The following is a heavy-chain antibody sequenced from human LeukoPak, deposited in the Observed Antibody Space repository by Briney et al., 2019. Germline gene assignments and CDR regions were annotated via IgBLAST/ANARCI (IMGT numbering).Heavy chain of an antibody. V-gene: IGHV3-23*01. CDR2: ISGSGGST. CDR1: GFTFSSYA. Sequence: GGSLRLSCAASGFTFSSYAMSWVRQAPGKGLEWVSAISGSGGSTYYADSVKGRFTISRDNSKNTLYLQMNSLRAEDTAVYHCANGPKAIQLTYWGQGTLVTVSS. CDR3: ANGPKAIQLTY. J-gene: IGHJ4*02. D-gene: IGHD5-18*01.